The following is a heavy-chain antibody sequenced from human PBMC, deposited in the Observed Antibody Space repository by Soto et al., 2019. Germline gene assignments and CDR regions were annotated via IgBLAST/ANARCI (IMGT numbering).Heavy chain of an antibody. CDR1: GFSLNTGGVG. V-gene: IGHV2-5*02. CDR2: IYWDDDA. D-gene: IGHD3-10*01. CDR3: VRNWRYYGGDYYYGMDA. J-gene: IGHJ6*02. Sequence: ITLKESGPTLVKPTQTLTLTCTFSGFSLNTGGVGVGWVRQPRGKAMEWLALIYWDDDARYRPSLRSRLNITKHTINNQVVLTMTNMDPEDTATYYCVRNWRYYGGDYYYGMDAWGQGTTVTVSS.